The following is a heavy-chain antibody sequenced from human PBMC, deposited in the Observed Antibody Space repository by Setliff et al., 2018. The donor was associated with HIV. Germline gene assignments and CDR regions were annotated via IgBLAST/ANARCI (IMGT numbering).Heavy chain of an antibody. D-gene: IGHD3-22*01. Sequence: SVKVSCKASGGTFSSDALSWVRQVPGQGLEWMGGTIPLLGIINYADKFQDRVTITRDESTSTAYMELSSLRPEDTAIYYCASAGLMIARPFYYYMDVWGTGTTVTVS. CDR1: GGTFSSDA. V-gene: IGHV1-69*10. CDR2: TIPLLGII. CDR3: ASAGLMIARPFYYYMDV. J-gene: IGHJ6*03.